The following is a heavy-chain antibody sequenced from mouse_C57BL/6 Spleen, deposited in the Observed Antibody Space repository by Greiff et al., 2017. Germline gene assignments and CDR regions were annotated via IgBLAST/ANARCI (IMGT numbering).Heavy chain of an antibody. V-gene: IGHV1-69*01. D-gene: IGHD2-3*01. CDR3: ARVGDGYY. J-gene: IGHJ2*01. CDR2: IDPSDSYT. CDR1: GYTFTGYW. Sequence: QVQLQQSGAELMKPGASVKLSCKATGYTFTGYWMHWVKQRPGQGLEWIGEIDPSDSYTNYNQKFKGKSTLTVDKSSSTAYMQLSSLTSEDSAVYYCARVGDGYYWGQGTTLTVSS.